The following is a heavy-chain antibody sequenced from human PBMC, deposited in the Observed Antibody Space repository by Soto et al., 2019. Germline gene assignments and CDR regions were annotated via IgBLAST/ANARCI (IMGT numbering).Heavy chain of an antibody. CDR1: GYTLTELS. Sequence: QVQLVQSGAEVKKPGASVKVSCKVSGYTLTELSMHWVRQAPGKGLEWMGGFDPEDGETIYAQKFQGRVTMTEDTSTDTAYMELSSLRSEDTAVYYCATAVWVDILTGYSVGRFDPWGQGTLVTVSS. J-gene: IGHJ5*02. D-gene: IGHD3-9*01. V-gene: IGHV1-24*01. CDR3: ATAVWVDILTGYSVGRFDP. CDR2: FDPEDGET.